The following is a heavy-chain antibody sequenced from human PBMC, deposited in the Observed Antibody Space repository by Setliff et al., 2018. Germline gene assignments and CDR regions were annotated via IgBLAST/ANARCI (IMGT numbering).Heavy chain of an antibody. D-gene: IGHD5-18*01. J-gene: IGHJ6*03. V-gene: IGHV1-69*05. CDR2: TIPMFGST. CDR1: GDTFSSYG. CDR3: VREGVDTRSSTDYRYYMDV. Sequence: VQVSCKASGDTFSSYGISWVRQAPGQGLEWMGGTIPMFGSTSYAQKFQGRVTIITDESTTTAYMELSSLGSEDTAVYYCVREGVDTRSSTDYRYYMDVWGKGTTVTVSS.